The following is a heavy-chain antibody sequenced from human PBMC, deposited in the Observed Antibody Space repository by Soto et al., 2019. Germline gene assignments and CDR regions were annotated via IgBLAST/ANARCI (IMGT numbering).Heavy chain of an antibody. CDR1: GGSFSGYY. CDR2: INHSGST. Sequence: PSETLSLTCAVYGGSFSGYYWTWIRQPPGTGLEWIGEINHSGSTNYNPSLKSRVTISVDTSMNQFSLKLTSVTAADTAVYYCARLRALTDYWGQGTLVTVSS. J-gene: IGHJ4*02. V-gene: IGHV4-34*01. CDR3: ARLRALTDY.